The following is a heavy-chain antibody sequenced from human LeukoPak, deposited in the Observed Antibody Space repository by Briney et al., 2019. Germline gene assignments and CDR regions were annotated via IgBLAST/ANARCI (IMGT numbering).Heavy chain of an antibody. CDR1: GGSISSYH. V-gene: IGHV4-59*08. CDR3: ARSVSWGLLVRDDAFDI. CDR2: IHYSGST. D-gene: IGHD2-21*01. J-gene: IGHJ3*02. Sequence: SETLSLTCTVSGGSISSYHRIWIRQPPGKGLEWIGYIHYSGSTNYNPSLKSRVTTSVDTSKKQFSLKLRSVTAADTAVYYCARSVSWGLLVRDDAFDIWGQGTMVTVS.